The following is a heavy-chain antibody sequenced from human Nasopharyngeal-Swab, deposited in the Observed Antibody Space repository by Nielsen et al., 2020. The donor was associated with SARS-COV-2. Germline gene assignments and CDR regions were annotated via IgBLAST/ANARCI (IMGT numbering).Heavy chain of an antibody. J-gene: IGHJ4*02. V-gene: IGHV4-31*03. CDR2: IYYSGST. Sequence: SETLSLTCTVSGGSISSGGYYWSWIRQHPGKGLEWIGYIYYSGSTYYNPSLKGRVTISVDTSKNQFSLKLSSVTAADTAVYYCARETLGLGIVVGDYRGQGTLVTVSS. CDR3: ARETLGLGIVVGDY. D-gene: IGHD3-22*01. CDR1: GGSISSGGYY.